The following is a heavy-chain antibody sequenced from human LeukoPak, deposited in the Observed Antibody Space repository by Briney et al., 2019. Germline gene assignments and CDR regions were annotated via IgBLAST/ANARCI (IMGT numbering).Heavy chain of an antibody. J-gene: IGHJ6*02. D-gene: IGHD3-22*01. CDR3: ARTARGNYDSSGYYRRYYYYGMDV. Sequence: PSETLSLTCAVYGGSFSGYYWSWIRQPPGKGLEWIGEINHSGSTNYNPSLKSRVTISVDTPKNQFSLKLSSVTAADTAVYYCARTARGNYDSSGYYRRYYYYGMDVWGQGTTVTVSS. CDR2: INHSGST. CDR1: GGSFSGYY. V-gene: IGHV4-34*01.